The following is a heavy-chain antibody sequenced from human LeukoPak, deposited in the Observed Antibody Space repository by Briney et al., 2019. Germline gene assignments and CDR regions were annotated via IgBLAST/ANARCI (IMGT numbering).Heavy chain of an antibody. J-gene: IGHJ6*03. Sequence: PGGSLRLSCAASGFTFSSYWMSWVRQAPGKGPEWVANIKQDGSEKYYVDSVKGRFTISRDNAKNSLYLQMNSLRAEDTAVYYCARVGPIYDFWSGYYSSGYYYYYYMDVWGKGTTVTVSS. CDR1: GFTFSSYW. CDR2: IKQDGSEK. D-gene: IGHD3-3*01. CDR3: ARVGPIYDFWSGYYSSGYYYYYYMDV. V-gene: IGHV3-7*01.